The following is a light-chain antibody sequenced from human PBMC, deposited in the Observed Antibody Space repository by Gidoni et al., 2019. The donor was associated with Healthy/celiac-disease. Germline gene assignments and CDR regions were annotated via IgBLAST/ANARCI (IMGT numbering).Light chain of an antibody. V-gene: IGLV1-44*01. CDR2: SNN. CDR3: AAWDDSRERVWV. J-gene: IGLJ3*02. CDR1: SSNIGSNT. Sequence: QSVLTQPPSASGTPGQRVTISCSGSSSNIGSNTVNWYQQLPGTAPKLLIYSNNQRPSGVPDRFSGSKSGTSASLAISGLQSEDEADYYCAAWDDSRERVWVFGGGTKLTVL.